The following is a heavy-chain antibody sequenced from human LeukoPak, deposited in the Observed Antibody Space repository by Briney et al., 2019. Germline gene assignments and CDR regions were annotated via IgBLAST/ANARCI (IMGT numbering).Heavy chain of an antibody. V-gene: IGHV1-8*02. CDR3: ARMSYYDRRGDNWFDP. CDR1: GYTFTTYY. CDR2: MNPNSGNT. D-gene: IGHD3-22*01. Sequence: ASVKVSCKASGYTFTTYYIHWVRQATGQGLEWMGWMNPNSGNTGYAQKFQGRVTMTRDTSISTAYMELSSLRSEDTAVYYCARMSYYDRRGDNWFDPWGQGTLVIVSS. J-gene: IGHJ5*02.